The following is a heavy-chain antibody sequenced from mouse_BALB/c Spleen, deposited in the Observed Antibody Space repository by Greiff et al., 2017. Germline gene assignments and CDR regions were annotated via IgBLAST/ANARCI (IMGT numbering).Heavy chain of an antibody. D-gene: IGHD1-2*01. CDR1: GFTFSSYT. J-gene: IGHJ4*01. CDR2: ISSGGSYT. Sequence: EVKLVESGGGLVKPGGSLKLSCAASGFTFSSYTMSWVRQTPEKRLEWVATISSGGSYTYYPDSVKGRFTISRDNAKNTLYLQMSSLKSEDTAMYYCTRVFTTATAMDYWGQGTSVTVSS. V-gene: IGHV5-6-4*01. CDR3: TRVFTTATAMDY.